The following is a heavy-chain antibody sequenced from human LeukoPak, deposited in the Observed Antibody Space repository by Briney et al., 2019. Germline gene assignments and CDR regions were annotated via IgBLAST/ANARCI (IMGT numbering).Heavy chain of an antibody. J-gene: IGHJ4*02. Sequence: GGSLRLSCAASGFTFSSYSMNWVRQAPGKGLEWVSSISSSSSYIYYADSVKGRFTISRDNSKNTLYLQMNSLRAEDTAVYYCAKERSPYSSSCHDYWGQGTLVTVSS. CDR1: GFTFSSYS. CDR2: ISSSSSYI. CDR3: AKERSPYSSSCHDY. D-gene: IGHD6-13*01. V-gene: IGHV3-21*01.